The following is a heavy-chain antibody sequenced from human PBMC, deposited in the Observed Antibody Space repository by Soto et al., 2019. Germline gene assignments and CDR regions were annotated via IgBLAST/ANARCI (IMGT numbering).Heavy chain of an antibody. V-gene: IGHV4-31*11. CDR2: IYYSGST. CDR1: GGSLSSGNFY. CDR3: PREVPAAMGGVPYYYMDV. D-gene: IGHD2-2*01. Sequence: QVQLQESGPGLVRPSQTLSLTCAVSGGSLSSGNFYWNWIRQHPGKGLEWIGYIYYSGSTYYNPSLNSRVTISVDTSNNQFTLKRGSVTAADTAVYYCPREVPAAMGGVPYYYMDVWGKGTTVTVSS. J-gene: IGHJ6*03.